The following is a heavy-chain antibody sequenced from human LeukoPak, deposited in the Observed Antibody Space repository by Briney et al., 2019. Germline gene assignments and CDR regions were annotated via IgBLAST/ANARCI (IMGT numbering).Heavy chain of an antibody. CDR3: ARDYNYGCDY. J-gene: IGHJ4*02. CDR1: GFTLSTYG. V-gene: IGHV3-33*01. Sequence: GGSLRLSCAASGFTLSTYGMHWVRQAPGKGLEWVAVIWYDGSSTYHADSVKGRFSISRDSSQNTLYLQMNRLRAEDTAVYYCARDYNYGCDYWGQGTLVTVSS. CDR2: IWYDGSST. D-gene: IGHD5-18*01.